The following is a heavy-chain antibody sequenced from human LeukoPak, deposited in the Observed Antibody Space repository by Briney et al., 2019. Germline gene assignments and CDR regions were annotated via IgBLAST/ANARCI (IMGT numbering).Heavy chain of an antibody. CDR2: IYPDDSDI. V-gene: IGHV5-51*01. CDR3: ARHTRGVDTALVQDAFDI. Sequence: GESLKISGKGSGYRFTNYWIGWVRQMPGKGLECMGIIYPDDSDIRYSPSFQGQVTISADKSVSTAYLQWSSLKASDTAIYYCARHTRGVDTALVQDAFDIWGQGTGVTVSS. D-gene: IGHD5-18*01. J-gene: IGHJ3*02. CDR1: GYRFTNYW.